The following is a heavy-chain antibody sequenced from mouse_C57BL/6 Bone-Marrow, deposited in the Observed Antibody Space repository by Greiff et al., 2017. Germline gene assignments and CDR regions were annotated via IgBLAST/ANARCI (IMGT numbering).Heavy chain of an antibody. D-gene: IGHD1-1*01. CDR2: ISSGGSYT. J-gene: IGHJ1*03. CDR3: ARRGVVATPYWYFDV. Sequence: EVKLVESGGDLVKPGGSLKLSCAASGFTFSSYGMSWVRQTPDKRLEWVATISSGGSYTYYPDSVKGRFTISRDNAKNTLYLQMSSLKSEDTAMYYGARRGVVATPYWYFDVWGTGTTVTVSS. V-gene: IGHV5-6*02. CDR1: GFTFSSYG.